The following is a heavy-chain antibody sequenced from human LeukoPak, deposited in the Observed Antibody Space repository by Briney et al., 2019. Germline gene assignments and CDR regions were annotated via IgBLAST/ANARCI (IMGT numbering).Heavy chain of an antibody. CDR2: ISSDGSNK. CDR3: AKDRSKTWSFDH. V-gene: IGHV3-30*18. D-gene: IGHD2-2*01. J-gene: IGHJ4*02. CDR1: GFTFSSCG. Sequence: ETGGSLRLSCAASGFTFSSCGMHWVRQAPGKVLEWVAVISSDGSNKYYADSVKGRFSVSRDDSRNTVFLQMDSLRAEDTAVYYCAKDRSKTWSFDHWGQGTLVTVPS.